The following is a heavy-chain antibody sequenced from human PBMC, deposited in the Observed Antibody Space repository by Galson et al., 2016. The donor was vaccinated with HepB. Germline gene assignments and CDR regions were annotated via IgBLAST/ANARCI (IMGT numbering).Heavy chain of an antibody. CDR1: GFTFSNYW. J-gene: IGHJ4*02. CDR3: ARRMATITSFDY. Sequence: SLRLSCAASGFTFSNYWMSWVRQAPGKGLEWVANINQDGSEKYYVDSVKGRFTISRDNAKNSLYLQMNSLRAEDTAVYYCARRMATITSFDYWGQGTLVTVSS. D-gene: IGHD5-24*01. V-gene: IGHV3-7*01. CDR2: INQDGSEK.